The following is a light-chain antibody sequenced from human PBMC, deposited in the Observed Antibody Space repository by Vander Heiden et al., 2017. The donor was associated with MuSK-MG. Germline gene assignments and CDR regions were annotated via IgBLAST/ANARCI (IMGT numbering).Light chain of an antibody. V-gene: IGKV1-39*01. CDR1: EAISGY. CDR3: QQSYSYPIT. Sequence: DIQLTQSPSSLSASVGDRVTVTCRASEAISGYLNWYHQKPGKAPKLLIYAASSLQSGVPSRFSGSRSGTDFTLTISSLQPEDFSTYYCQQSYSYPITFGRGTRLEIK. J-gene: IGKJ5*01. CDR2: AAS.